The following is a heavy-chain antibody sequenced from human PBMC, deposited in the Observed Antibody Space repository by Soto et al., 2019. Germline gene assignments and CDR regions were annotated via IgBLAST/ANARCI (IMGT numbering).Heavy chain of an antibody. Sequence: PGGSLRLSCATSGFNFKNFGMHWVRQAPGEGLEWVTFISFDGSRKYYPDSLKGRFTVSRDNSKDTLFLQMNSLSVEDTAIYYCVRDFVGPGLDYWGQGALVTVYS. CDR3: VRDFVGPGLDY. CDR2: ISFDGSRK. V-gene: IGHV3-33*05. CDR1: GFNFKNFG. D-gene: IGHD1-26*01. J-gene: IGHJ4*02.